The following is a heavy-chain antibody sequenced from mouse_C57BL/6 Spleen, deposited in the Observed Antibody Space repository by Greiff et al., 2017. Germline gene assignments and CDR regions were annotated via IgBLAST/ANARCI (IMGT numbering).Heavy chain of an antibody. Sequence: QVQLKQPGAELVKPGASVKLSCKASGYTFTSYWMQWVKQRPGQGLEWIGEIDPSDSYTNYNQKFKGKATLTVDTSSSTAYMQLSSLTSEDSAVYYCARWLLRNYYYAMDYWGQGTSVTVSS. J-gene: IGHJ4*01. CDR3: ARWLLRNYYYAMDY. V-gene: IGHV1-50*01. D-gene: IGHD2-3*01. CDR1: GYTFTSYW. CDR2: IDPSDSYT.